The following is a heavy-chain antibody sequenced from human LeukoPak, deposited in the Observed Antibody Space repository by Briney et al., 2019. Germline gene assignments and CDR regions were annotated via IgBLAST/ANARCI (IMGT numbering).Heavy chain of an antibody. V-gene: IGHV4-38-2*02. CDR3: ASSRGTNYYSYYYYMDV. Sequence: SETLSLTCTVSGYSISSGYYCGWTRQPPGKGLEWIGIIYHSGSTYYNPSLKSRDTISVDTSKNQFSLKLSSVTAADTAVYYCASSRGTNYYSYYYYMDVWGKGTTVTVSS. CDR2: IYHSGST. CDR1: GYSISSGYY. J-gene: IGHJ6*03. D-gene: IGHD1/OR15-1a*01.